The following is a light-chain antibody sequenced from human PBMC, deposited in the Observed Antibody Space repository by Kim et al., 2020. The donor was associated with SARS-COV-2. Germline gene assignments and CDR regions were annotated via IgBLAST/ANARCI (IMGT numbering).Light chain of an antibody. CDR1: QNLDNW. Sequence: DILMTQSPSTLSASVGDRVTITCRASQNLDNWLAWYQQKPGKAPKRLIYDASSLESGVPSRFSGGGSGTEFTLTITSLQPDDFATYYCQQYQSYSSTFGQGTKLEI. V-gene: IGKV1-5*01. J-gene: IGKJ2*01. CDR3: QQYQSYSST. CDR2: DAS.